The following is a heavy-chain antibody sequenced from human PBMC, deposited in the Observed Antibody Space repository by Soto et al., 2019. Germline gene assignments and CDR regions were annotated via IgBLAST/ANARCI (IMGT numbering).Heavy chain of an antibody. Sequence: QVQLVQSGAEVKKPGASVKVSCKASGYTFTNYAMHWVRQAPGQRLEWMGWINAVNGNTKYSQKFQGRVTITRDTSASTAYMELSSLRSEDTAVYYCASSSGTYWQLDYWGQGTLVTVSS. V-gene: IGHV1-3*01. CDR1: GYTFTNYA. D-gene: IGHD1-26*01. J-gene: IGHJ4*02. CDR3: ASSSGTYWQLDY. CDR2: INAVNGNT.